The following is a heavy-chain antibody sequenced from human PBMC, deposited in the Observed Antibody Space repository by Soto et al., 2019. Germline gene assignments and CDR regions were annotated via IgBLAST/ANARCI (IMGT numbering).Heavy chain of an antibody. D-gene: IGHD6-13*01. Sequence: EVQLLESGGGLVQPGGSLRLSCAASGFTFSSYAMSWVRQAPGKVLEWVSAISGSGGSTYYADSVKGRFTISRDNSKNTLYLQMNSLRAEDTAVYYCAKDKAQQQLVETYYYYYGMDVWGQGTTVTVSS. V-gene: IGHV3-23*01. CDR3: AKDKAQQQLVETYYYYYGMDV. CDR2: ISGSGGST. CDR1: GFTFSSYA. J-gene: IGHJ6*02.